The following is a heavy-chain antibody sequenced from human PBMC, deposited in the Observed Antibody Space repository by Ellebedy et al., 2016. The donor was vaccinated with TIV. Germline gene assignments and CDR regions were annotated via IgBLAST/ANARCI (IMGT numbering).Heavy chain of an antibody. CDR1: GYTFTNYA. J-gene: IGHJ3*02. D-gene: IGHD6-13*01. Sequence: AASVKVSCKASGYTFTNYAMHWVRQAPGQRPEWMGWMNADNGDTKYSQNFQGRVTFTRDTSASTAYMELSSLRSEDTAIDYCARDLGSTTWYGDAFDIWGQGTMVTVSS. CDR2: MNADNGDT. V-gene: IGHV1-3*01. CDR3: ARDLGSTTWYGDAFDI.